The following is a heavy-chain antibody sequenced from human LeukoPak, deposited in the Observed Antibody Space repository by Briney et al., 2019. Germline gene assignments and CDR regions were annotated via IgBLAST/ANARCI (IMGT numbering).Heavy chain of an antibody. CDR3: ARGGDSSGYRIDY. J-gene: IGHJ4*02. V-gene: IGHV3-30*01. CDR2: ISYDGSNK. Sequence: SGRSLRLSCAASGFTFSSYAMHWVRQAPGKGLEWVAVISYDGSNKYYADSVKGRFTISRDNSKNTLYLQMNSLRAEDTAVYYCARGGDSSGYRIDYWGQGTLVTVSS. CDR1: GFTFSSYA. D-gene: IGHD3-22*01.